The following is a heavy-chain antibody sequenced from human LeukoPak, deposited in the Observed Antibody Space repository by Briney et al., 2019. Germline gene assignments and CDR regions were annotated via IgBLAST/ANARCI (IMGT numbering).Heavy chain of an antibody. D-gene: IGHD1-26*01. CDR1: GYTLTELS. Sequence: ASVKVSSTVSGYTLTELSMHWVRQAPGKGLEWMGGFDPEDGETIYAQKFQGRVTMTEDTSTDTAYMELSSLRSEDTAVYYCATVRGNYDAFHIWGQGTMVTVSS. CDR2: FDPEDGET. V-gene: IGHV1-24*01. J-gene: IGHJ3*02. CDR3: ATVRGNYDAFHI.